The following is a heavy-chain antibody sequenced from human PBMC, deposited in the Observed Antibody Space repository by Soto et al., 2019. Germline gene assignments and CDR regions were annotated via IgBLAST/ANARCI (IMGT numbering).Heavy chain of an antibody. Sequence: GESLKISCKGSGYSFTTYWITWVRQMPGKGLEWMGRIDPSDSYTNYRPSLEGHVTISIDKSISTAYLHWSSLKASDTAIYYCARHEEEAALDYWGQGTLVTVSS. CDR1: GYSFTTYW. CDR3: ARHEEEAALDY. J-gene: IGHJ4*02. CDR2: IDPSDSYT. D-gene: IGHD6-25*01. V-gene: IGHV5-10-1*01.